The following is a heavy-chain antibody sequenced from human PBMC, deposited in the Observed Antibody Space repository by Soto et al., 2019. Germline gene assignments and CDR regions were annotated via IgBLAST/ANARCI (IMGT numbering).Heavy chain of an antibody. Sequence: PGGSLRLSCAASGFTFSSFGMNCVRQAPGKGLEWVSLISDSGGSTYHADSVKGRFTISRDNSKNTLYLQMNSLRAEDTAVYYCAKAATITTLYNFDFWGQGTLVTVSS. J-gene: IGHJ4*02. V-gene: IGHV3-23*01. D-gene: IGHD4-4*01. CDR1: GFTFSSFG. CDR3: AKAATITTLYNFDF. CDR2: ISDSGGST.